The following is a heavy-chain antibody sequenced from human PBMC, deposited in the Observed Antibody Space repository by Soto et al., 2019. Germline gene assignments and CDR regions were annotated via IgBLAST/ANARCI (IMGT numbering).Heavy chain of an antibody. D-gene: IGHD3-10*01. CDR3: ARRQVWFGELLHAFEV. Sequence: GESLKISCKGSGNSLTNYWIAWVRQMPGKGLQWMGMIYPGDSETQYSPSFQGQVTISADKSVDTAYLQWSSLRASDTAMYYCARRQVWFGELLHAFEVWGQGTMVTVSS. CDR1: GNSLTNYW. CDR2: IYPGDSET. J-gene: IGHJ3*01. V-gene: IGHV5-51*01.